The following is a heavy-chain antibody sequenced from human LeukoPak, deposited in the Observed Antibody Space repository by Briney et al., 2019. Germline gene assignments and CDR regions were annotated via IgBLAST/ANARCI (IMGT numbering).Heavy chain of an antibody. CDR2: IFYSGST. V-gene: IGHV4-39*07. CDR1: GGSISSSSSY. CDR3: ARGEYSSGSDY. Sequence: SETLSLTCTVSGGSISSSSSYWGWVRQPPGKALEWIGNIFYSGSTYYSPSLKSRVTISVDTSKNQFSLKLSSVTAADTAVYYCARGEYSSGSDYWGQGTLVTVSS. J-gene: IGHJ4*02. D-gene: IGHD6-19*01.